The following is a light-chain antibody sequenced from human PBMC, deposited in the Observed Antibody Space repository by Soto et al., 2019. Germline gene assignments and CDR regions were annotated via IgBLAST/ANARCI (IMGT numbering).Light chain of an antibody. J-gene: IGKJ1*01. CDR2: GAS. Sequence: ELVMTQSPATLSLSPGESATLPCRASQSVSSNLAWYQQKPSQAPRLLIYGASTRATGVPFRFSGSGSGTDFTLTVSSLEPEDFAVYYCQQRLLWPQTFGQGTKV. V-gene: IGKV3-11*01. CDR3: QQRLLWPQT. CDR1: QSVSSN.